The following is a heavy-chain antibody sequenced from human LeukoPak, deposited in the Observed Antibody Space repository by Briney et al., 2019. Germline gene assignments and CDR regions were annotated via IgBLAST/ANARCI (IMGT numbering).Heavy chain of an antibody. V-gene: IGHV1-2*02. CDR1: GYTFSDYY. Sequence: ASVKVSCKASGYTFSDYYMHWVRQAPGQGLGWMGWINPNSGGTSYAQRFQGRVTMTRDTSSSTAYMEVNSLRSDDTAVYYCVVAGTTFHYLDYWGQGSLVTVSS. D-gene: IGHD6-19*01. CDR3: VVAGTTFHYLDY. J-gene: IGHJ4*02. CDR2: INPNSGGT.